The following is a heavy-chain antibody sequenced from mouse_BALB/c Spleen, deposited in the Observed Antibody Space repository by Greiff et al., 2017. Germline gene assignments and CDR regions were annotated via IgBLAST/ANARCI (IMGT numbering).Heavy chain of an antibody. V-gene: IGHV5-6-5*01. CDR1: GFTFSSYA. CDR3: ARGPYGSSYGYLDY. Sequence: EVMLVESGGGLVKPGGSLKLSCAASGFTFSSYAMSWVRQTPEKRLEWVASISSGGSTYYPDSVKGRFTISRDNARNILYLQMSSLRSEDTAMYYCARGPYGSSYGYLDYWGQGTTLTVSS. J-gene: IGHJ2*01. CDR2: ISSGGST. D-gene: IGHD1-1*01.